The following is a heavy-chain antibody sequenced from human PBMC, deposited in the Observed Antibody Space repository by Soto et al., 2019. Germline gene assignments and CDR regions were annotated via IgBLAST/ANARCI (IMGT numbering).Heavy chain of an antibody. V-gene: IGHV3-64D*06. Sequence: VGSLRLSCSASGFTFSSYAMHWVRQAPGKGLEYVSGIRGNGDPPFYADSVKGRFTISRDNSKDTLYLQMSSLSADDTAVYYCVKSRGGNNFDFFDWGQGALVTVSS. CDR1: GFTFSSYA. CDR2: IRGNGDPP. CDR3: VKSRGGNNFDFFD. D-gene: IGHD5-12*01. J-gene: IGHJ4*02.